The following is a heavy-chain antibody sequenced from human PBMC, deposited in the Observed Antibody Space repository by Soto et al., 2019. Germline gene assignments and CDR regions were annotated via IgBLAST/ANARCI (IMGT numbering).Heavy chain of an antibody. Sequence: GASVKVSCKASGYTFTSYGISWVRQAPGQGLEWMGWISAYSGNTNYAQKLQGRVTMTTDTSTSTAYMELRSLRSDDTAVYYCASHSASGWLDYFDYWGQGTLVTVSS. CDR3: ASHSASGWLDYFDY. CDR1: GYTFTSYG. V-gene: IGHV1-18*01. J-gene: IGHJ4*02. D-gene: IGHD6-19*01. CDR2: ISAYSGNT.